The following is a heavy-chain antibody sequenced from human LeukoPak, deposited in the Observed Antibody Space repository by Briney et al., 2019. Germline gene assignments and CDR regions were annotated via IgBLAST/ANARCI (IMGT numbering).Heavy chain of an antibody. J-gene: IGHJ4*02. CDR3: AREYSSGWYGG. CDR1: GGSISSGGYY. CDR2: IYYSGST. V-gene: IGHV4-31*03. D-gene: IGHD6-19*01. Sequence: PSETLSLTCTVSGGSISSGGYYWSWIRQHPGRGLEWIGYIYYSGSTYYNPSLKSRVTISVDTSKNQFSLKLSSVTAADTAVYYCAREYSSGWYGGWGQGTLVTVSS.